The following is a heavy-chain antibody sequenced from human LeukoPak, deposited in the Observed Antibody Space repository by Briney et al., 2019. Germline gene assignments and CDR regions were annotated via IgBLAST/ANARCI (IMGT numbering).Heavy chain of an antibody. Sequence: KPSETLSLTCTVSGGSISSHYWSWIRQPPGKGLEWIGYIYYSGSTNYNPSLKGRVTISVDTSKNQFSLKLSSVTAADTAVYYCARGITIFSPGAFDIWGQGTMVTVSS. D-gene: IGHD3-3*01. J-gene: IGHJ3*02. CDR2: IYYSGST. CDR3: ARGITIFSPGAFDI. V-gene: IGHV4-59*11. CDR1: GGSISSHY.